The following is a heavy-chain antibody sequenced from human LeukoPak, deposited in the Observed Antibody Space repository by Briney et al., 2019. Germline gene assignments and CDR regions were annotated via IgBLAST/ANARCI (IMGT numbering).Heavy chain of an antibody. V-gene: IGHV4-38-2*02. Sequence: SETLSLTCTVSGYSISSGYYWGWIRQPPGKGLEWIGIIYHSGSTYYNPSLKSRVTISVDTSKNQFSLQLSSVTAADTAVYYCARVLFHGSHLYYFDYWGQGTLVTVSS. CDR1: GYSISSGYY. J-gene: IGHJ4*02. CDR2: IYHSGST. D-gene: IGHD2-15*01. CDR3: ARVLFHGSHLYYFDY.